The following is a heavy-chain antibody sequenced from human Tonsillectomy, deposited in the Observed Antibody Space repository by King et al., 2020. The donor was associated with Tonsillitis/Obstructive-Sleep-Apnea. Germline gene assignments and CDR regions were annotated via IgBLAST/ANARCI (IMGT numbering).Heavy chain of an antibody. D-gene: IGHD1-7*01. V-gene: IGHV3-15*01. Sequence: VQLVESGGGLVKPGGSLRLSCTASGFTFSYAWMNWVRQAPGKGLEWVGRINSKTDGGTTDYAAPVKGRFIISRDDSRNTLYLQMNSLETEDTAVYYCTTNLRGKVKKYGGNYNMDFWGQGPQAPV. J-gene: IGHJ4*02. CDR2: INSKTDGGTT. CDR1: GFTFSYAW. CDR3: TTNLRGKVKKYGGNYNMDF.